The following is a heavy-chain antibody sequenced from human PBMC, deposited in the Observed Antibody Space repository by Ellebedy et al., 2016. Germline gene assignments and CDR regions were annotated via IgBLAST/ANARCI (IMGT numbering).Heavy chain of an antibody. CDR1: GFTFDNYA. D-gene: IGHD4-23*01. V-gene: IGHV3-9*01. CDR2: ISWNSAVI. J-gene: IGHJ4*02. CDR3: AKDRDRWSNFDY. Sequence: SLKISXAASGFTFDNYAIHWVRQPPGKGLEWVSGISWNSAVIDYADSVKDRFTISRDNAKNSLYLQMNSLGAEDTALYYCAKDRDRWSNFDYWGQGILVTVSS.